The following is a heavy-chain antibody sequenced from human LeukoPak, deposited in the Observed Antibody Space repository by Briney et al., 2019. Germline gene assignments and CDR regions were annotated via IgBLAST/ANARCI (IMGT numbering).Heavy chain of an antibody. J-gene: IGHJ3*02. CDR3: ARGPFAYSSPAAAFDI. Sequence: GGSLRLSCAASGSTFSSYSMNWVRQAPGKGLEWVSYISSSSSTIYYADSVKGRFTVSRDSAKNTLYLQMNSLRAEDTAVYYCARGPFAYSSPAAAFDIWGQGTMVTVSS. D-gene: IGHD6-13*01. V-gene: IGHV3-48*04. CDR1: GSTFSSYS. CDR2: ISSSSSTI.